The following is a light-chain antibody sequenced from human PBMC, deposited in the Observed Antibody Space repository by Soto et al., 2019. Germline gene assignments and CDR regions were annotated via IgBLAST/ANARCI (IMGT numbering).Light chain of an antibody. CDR1: QTVNNY. J-gene: IGKJ2*01. V-gene: IGKV3-20*01. Sequence: EVVLTQSPATLSLSPGERATLYCRASQTVNNYLAWYQQKPGQAPRLLIYGASSRAAGIPDRFTGSGSGTDFTLTIKRLEPEDFAVYYCQQYGTSPYTFGQGARLDFK. CDR2: GAS. CDR3: QQYGTSPYT.